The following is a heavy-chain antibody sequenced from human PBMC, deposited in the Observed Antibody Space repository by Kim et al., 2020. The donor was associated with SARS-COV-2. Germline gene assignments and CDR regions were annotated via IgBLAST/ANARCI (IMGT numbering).Heavy chain of an antibody. Sequence: GGSLRLSCATSGFTFSDFAIHWVRQVPGKGLVWVSYIGDDGRTAYADPVKGRCTISRDIAKNTIHLQLDRLRVEDTAVYFCARDIAGASLFWGLGTPVTVSS. J-gene: IGHJ1*01. V-gene: IGHV3-74*03. CDR3: ARDIAGASLF. CDR1: GFTFSDFA. CDR2: IGDDGRT. D-gene: IGHD1-26*01.